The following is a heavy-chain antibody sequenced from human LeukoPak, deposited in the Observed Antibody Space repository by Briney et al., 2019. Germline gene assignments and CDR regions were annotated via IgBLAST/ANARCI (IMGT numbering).Heavy chain of an antibody. CDR2: IYTSGST. CDR1: GASISSYY. V-gene: IGHV4-4*07. J-gene: IGHJ4*02. Sequence: SETLSLTCTVSGASISSYYWSWIRQPAGKGLEWIGRIYTSGSTNYNPSLKSRVTMSVDTSKNQFSPKLSSVTAADTAVYYCARSEYSSGWYYFDYWGQGTLVTVSS. D-gene: IGHD6-19*01. CDR3: ARSEYSSGWYYFDY.